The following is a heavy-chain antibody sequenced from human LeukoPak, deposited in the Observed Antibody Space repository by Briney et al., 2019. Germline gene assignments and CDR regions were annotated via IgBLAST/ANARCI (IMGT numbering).Heavy chain of an antibody. CDR1: GFTFSNYG. Sequence: PGRSLRLSCAASGFTFSNYGMHWVRQAPGKGLEWVAIIWYDGSNKYYADSVKGRFTISRDNSKNTLYLQMNSLRAEDTAMYYCAKDTYGGKSLADYWGQGTLVTVSS. CDR3: AKDTYGGKSLADY. CDR2: IWYDGSNK. D-gene: IGHD2-8*01. J-gene: IGHJ4*02. V-gene: IGHV3-33*06.